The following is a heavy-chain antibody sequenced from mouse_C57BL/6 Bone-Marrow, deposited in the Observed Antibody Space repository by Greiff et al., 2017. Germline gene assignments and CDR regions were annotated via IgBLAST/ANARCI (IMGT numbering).Heavy chain of an antibody. CDR3: ARHEGIDSSYLYWYFDV. D-gene: IGHD1-1*01. V-gene: IGHV1-62-2*01. CDR1: GYTFTEYT. Sequence: QVQLQQSGAELVKPGASVKLSCKASGYTFTEYTIHWVKQRSGQGLEWIGWFYTGRGSIKYNENLKEQATLTADKSAITVYMELSSLTSEDAAVYFCARHEGIDSSYLYWYFDVWGTGTTVTVSS. CDR2: FYTGRGSI. J-gene: IGHJ1*03.